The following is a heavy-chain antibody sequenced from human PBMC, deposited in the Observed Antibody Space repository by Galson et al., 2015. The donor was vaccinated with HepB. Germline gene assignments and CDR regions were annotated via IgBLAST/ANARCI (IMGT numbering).Heavy chain of an antibody. D-gene: IGHD2-15*01. CDR2: IYPGDSDT. CDR1: GYSFTSYW. J-gene: IGHJ6*03. V-gene: IGHV5-51*01. CDR3: ARGRYCSGGSCYSNKNYYYYMDV. Sequence: QSGAEVKKPGESLKISCKGSGYSFTSYWIGWVRQMPGKGLEWMGIIYPGDSDTRYSPSFQGQVTISADKSISTAYLQWSSLKASDTAMYYCARGRYCSGGSCYSNKNYYYYMDVWGKGTTVTVSS.